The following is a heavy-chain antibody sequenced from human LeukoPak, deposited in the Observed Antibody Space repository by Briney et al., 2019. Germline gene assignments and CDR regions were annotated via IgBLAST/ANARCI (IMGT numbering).Heavy chain of an antibody. V-gene: IGHV3-30*02. D-gene: IGHD4-23*01. Sequence: PGGSLRLSCAASGFTFSSYGMHWVRQAPGKGLEWVAFIRYDGSNKYYADSVKGRFTISRDNSKNTLYLQMNSLRAEDTAVYYCASPLVTPRRVGDYWGQGTLVTVSS. J-gene: IGHJ4*02. CDR2: IRYDGSNK. CDR3: ASPLVTPRRVGDY. CDR1: GFTFSSYG.